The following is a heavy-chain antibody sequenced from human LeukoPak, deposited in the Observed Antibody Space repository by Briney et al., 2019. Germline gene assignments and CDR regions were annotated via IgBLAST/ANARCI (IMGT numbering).Heavy chain of an antibody. CDR3: ARVYTVTTLDAFDI. V-gene: IGHV4-59*01. J-gene: IGHJ3*02. D-gene: IGHD4-17*01. CDR1: GVSISSYY. CDR2: IYYSGST. Sequence: PSETLSLTCTVSGVSISSYYWSWIRQPPGKGLEWIGYIYYSGSTNYNPSLKSRVTISVDTSKNQFSLKLSSVTAADTAVYYCARVYTVTTLDAFDIWGQGTMVTVSS.